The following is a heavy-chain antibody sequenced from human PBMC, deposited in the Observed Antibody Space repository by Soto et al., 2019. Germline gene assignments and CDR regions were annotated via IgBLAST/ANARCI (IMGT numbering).Heavy chain of an antibody. V-gene: IGHV3-23*01. CDR2: ISSSGGST. CDR3: ANGWGDY. D-gene: IGHD6-19*01. J-gene: IGHJ4*02. Sequence: EVQLLESGGGLVQPGGSLRLSCAASGFTFSSYTMSWVRQGPGKGLEWVSGISSSGGSTVYADSVKGRFTISRDNFKNTLYLQITSLRAEDTAVYYCANGWGDYWGQGTPVTVSS. CDR1: GFTFSSYT.